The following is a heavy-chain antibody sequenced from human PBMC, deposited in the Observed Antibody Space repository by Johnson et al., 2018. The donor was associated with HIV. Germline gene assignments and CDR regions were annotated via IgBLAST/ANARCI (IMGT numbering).Heavy chain of an antibody. Sequence: QVQLLEPGGGLFHLGGSLRLPCAAPGFTFSSYGIHWVRQAPGKGLAWVAFIRYVGSNKYYADSVKARFPISRDNSKNTLYLQMNSLRAEDTAVYYCAKDLMYNWNDVGAFDIWGQGTMVTVSS. V-gene: IGHV3-30*02. CDR2: IRYVGSNK. CDR3: AKDLMYNWNDVGAFDI. D-gene: IGHD1-1*01. CDR1: GFTFSSYG. J-gene: IGHJ3*02.